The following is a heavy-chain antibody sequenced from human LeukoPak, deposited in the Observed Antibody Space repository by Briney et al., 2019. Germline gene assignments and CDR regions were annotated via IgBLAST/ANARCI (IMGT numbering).Heavy chain of an antibody. Sequence: PSETLSLTCAVYGGSFSGYYWSWIRQPPEKGLEWIGEINHSGSTNYNPSLKSRVTISVDTSKNQFSLKLSSVTAADTAVYYCARAERPRGWFDPWGQGTLVTVSS. V-gene: IGHV4-34*01. CDR3: ARAERPRGWFDP. CDR2: INHSGST. CDR1: GGSFSGYY. D-gene: IGHD6-25*01. J-gene: IGHJ5*02.